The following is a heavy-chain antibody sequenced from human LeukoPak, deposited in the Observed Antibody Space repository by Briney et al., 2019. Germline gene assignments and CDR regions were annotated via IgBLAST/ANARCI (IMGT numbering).Heavy chain of an antibody. V-gene: IGHV3-21*06. Sequence: PGASLRLSCAASGFTFSDHYMDWVRQAPGKGLEWVSFISASSNYIYYADSVKGRFTISRDNARNSLYLQMNSLRDEDTAVYFCARANSLMVRGVISYFDSWGQGTLVTVSS. CDR3: ARANSLMVRGVISYFDS. J-gene: IGHJ4*02. CDR2: ISASSNYI. D-gene: IGHD3-10*01. CDR1: GFTFSDHY.